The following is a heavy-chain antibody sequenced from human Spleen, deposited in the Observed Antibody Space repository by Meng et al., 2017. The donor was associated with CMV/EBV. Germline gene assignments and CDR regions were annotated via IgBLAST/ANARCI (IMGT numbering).Heavy chain of an antibody. D-gene: IGHD6-13*01. J-gene: IGHJ5*02. CDR2: INHSGRT. CDR1: SFSGYY. CDR3: ARGVAAAGTPTELNWFDP. Sequence: SFSGYYWSWIRQPPGEGLEWIGEINHSGRTNYNPSLKSRVTISVDTSKNQFSLKLSSVTAADTAVYYCARGVAAAGTPTELNWFDPWGQGTLVTVSS. V-gene: IGHV4-34*01.